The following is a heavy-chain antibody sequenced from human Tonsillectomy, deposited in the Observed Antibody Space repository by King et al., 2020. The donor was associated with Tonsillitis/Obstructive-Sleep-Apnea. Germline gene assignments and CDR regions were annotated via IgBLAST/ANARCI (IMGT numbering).Heavy chain of an antibody. D-gene: IGHD3-9*01. J-gene: IGHJ4*02. Sequence: VQLQQWGAGLLKPSETLSLPCAVYGGSFSAYYWSWIRQPPGKGLEWIGEINHSGSTKYNPSLKSRVIISLDTSKNQFSLRLSSVTAADTAVYYCARGDLLTGYDASTDCDYWGQGTLVTVSA. CDR1: GGSFSAYY. V-gene: IGHV4-34*01. CDR3: ARGDLLTGYDASTDCDY. CDR2: INHSGST.